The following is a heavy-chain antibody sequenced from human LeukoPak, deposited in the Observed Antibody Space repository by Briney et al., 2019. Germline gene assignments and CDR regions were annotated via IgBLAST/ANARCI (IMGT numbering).Heavy chain of an antibody. V-gene: IGHV1-24*01. Sequence: GASVKVSCKVSGYTLTELSMHWVRQAPGKGLEWMGGFDPEDGETIYAQKFQGRVTMTEDTSTDTAYMELSSLRSEDTAVYYCATDFPQYYHDSSAPRGYWGQGTLVTVSS. CDR1: GYTLTELS. J-gene: IGHJ4*02. CDR3: ATDFPQYYHDSSAPRGY. CDR2: FDPEDGET. D-gene: IGHD3-22*01.